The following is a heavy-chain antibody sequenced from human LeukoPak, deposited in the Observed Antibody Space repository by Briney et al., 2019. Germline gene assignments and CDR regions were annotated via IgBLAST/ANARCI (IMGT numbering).Heavy chain of an antibody. D-gene: IGHD3-10*01. J-gene: IGHJ6*03. CDR2: INPNSGGT. V-gene: IGHV1-2*02. Sequence: ASVKVSCKASGYTFTGYYLHWVRQAPGQGLEYMGWINPNSGGTTSAQKFQGRVTMTRDTSISTAYMELSRLRSNDTAVYYCARERTYYYGSGSYYMDVWGKGTTVTVSS. CDR3: ARERTYYYGSGSYYMDV. CDR1: GYTFTGYY.